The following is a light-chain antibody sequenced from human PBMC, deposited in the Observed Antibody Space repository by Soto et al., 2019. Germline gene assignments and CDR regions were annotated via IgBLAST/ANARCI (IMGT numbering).Light chain of an antibody. Sequence: QSVLTQPASVSGSPGQSITISCTGTSSDVGGYNYVSWYQQHPGKAPKLMIYDVSNRPSGVSNRFSGSKSGNTASLTISGLQAEDEADYYCSSYTSSTWVFGTGTKVTAL. CDR3: SSYTSSTWV. CDR1: SSDVGGYNY. V-gene: IGLV2-14*01. CDR2: DVS. J-gene: IGLJ1*01.